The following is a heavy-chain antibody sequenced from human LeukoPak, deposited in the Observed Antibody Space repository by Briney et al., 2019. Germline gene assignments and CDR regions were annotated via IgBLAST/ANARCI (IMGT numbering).Heavy chain of an antibody. J-gene: IGHJ4*02. CDR3: MRQGLGGAGH. Sequence: PGGSLRLSCAASGFTVSSNHMNWVRQAPGKGLEWVSVIFSGGDTSYADSVKGRFTISRDSSKNTLFLQMNSLTPEDTAVYYCMRQGLGGAGHWGQGTLVTVSS. CDR1: GFTVSSNH. D-gene: IGHD6-19*01. CDR2: IFSGGDT. V-gene: IGHV3-66*02.